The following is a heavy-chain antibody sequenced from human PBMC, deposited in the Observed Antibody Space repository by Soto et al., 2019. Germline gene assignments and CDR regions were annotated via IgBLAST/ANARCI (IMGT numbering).Heavy chain of an antibody. D-gene: IGHD3-3*01. CDR1: GFTFSGST. CDR2: IGSKANNYAA. Sequence: GGSLRLSCAASGFTFSGSTLHWVRQASGKGLEWVGRIGSKANNYAAAYAVSLKGRFTISRDDSRNTAYLQMSSLKTEDTAVYYCARGVYPFWSGHPKGLDYWGQGTVVTVSS. CDR3: ARGVYPFWSGHPKGLDY. V-gene: IGHV3-73*01. J-gene: IGHJ4*02.